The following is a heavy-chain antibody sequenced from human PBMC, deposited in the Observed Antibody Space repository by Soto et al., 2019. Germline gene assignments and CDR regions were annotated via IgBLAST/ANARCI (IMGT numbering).Heavy chain of an antibody. D-gene: IGHD6-13*01. Sequence: PRETLPLRWGGYGGSFSGYYWSGFRQPPGKGLEGVGEISHSGSTNSNPSLKSRVTISVDTSKNQFSLKLSSVTAADTAVYYCARGRDLSIASAGTKRNWFDPPGQRTPVPVSS. CDR1: GGSFSGYY. CDR3: ARGRDLSIASAGTKRNWFDP. CDR2: ISHSGST. V-gene: IGHV4-34*01. J-gene: IGHJ5*02.